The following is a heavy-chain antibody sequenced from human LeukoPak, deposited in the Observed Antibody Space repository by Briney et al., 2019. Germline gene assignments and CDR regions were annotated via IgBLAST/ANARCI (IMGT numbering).Heavy chain of an antibody. J-gene: IGHJ3*01. D-gene: IGHD3-22*01. CDR3: TRDVSYYDSSGYYDNFDV. Sequence: GGSLRLSCTASGFTFSSYWMIWVRQAPGKGLEWVANIRQDGSQKNYVDSVKGRFTISRDNNKKSLYLQMNSLRVEDTAVYYCTRDVSYYDSSGYYDNFDVWGQGTMVTVSS. CDR1: GFTFSSYW. CDR2: IRQDGSQK. V-gene: IGHV3-7*01.